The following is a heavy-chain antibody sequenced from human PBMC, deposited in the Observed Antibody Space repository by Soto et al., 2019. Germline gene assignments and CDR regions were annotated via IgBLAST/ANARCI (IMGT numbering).Heavy chain of an antibody. CDR1: GHTLTDFS. CDR2: MNPNSGNT. D-gene: IGHD3-3*02. J-gene: IGHJ3*02. CDR3: ARDTETLGPRANDALDI. V-gene: IGHV1-8*03. Sequence: ASVKVSCKISGHTLTDFSIHWVRQAPGKGLEWMGWMNPNSGNTGYSQNFQGRVSITRDTSASTVYMELTGLTSEDTAVYYCARDTETLGPRANDALDIWGQGTMVTVSS.